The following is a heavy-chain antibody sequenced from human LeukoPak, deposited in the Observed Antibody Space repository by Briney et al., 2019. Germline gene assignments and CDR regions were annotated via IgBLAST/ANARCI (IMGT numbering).Heavy chain of an antibody. V-gene: IGHV3-30*02. D-gene: IGHD2-2*02. CDR3: AGYNCSSTTCYTGGFDY. CDR2: IRYDGSNK. J-gene: IGHJ4*02. Sequence: GGSLRLSCAASGFTFSSYGMHWVRQAPGKGLEWVAFIRYDGSNKYYADSVKGRFTISRDNSKNTLYLQMNSLTAEDTAVYYCAGYNCSSTTCYTGGFDYWGQGTLVTVSS. CDR1: GFTFSSYG.